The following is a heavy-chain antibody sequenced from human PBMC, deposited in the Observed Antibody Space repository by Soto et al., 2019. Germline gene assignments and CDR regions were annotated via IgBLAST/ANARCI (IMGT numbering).Heavy chain of an antibody. Sequence: QVHLQESGPGLVKHSGTLSLTCAVSGGSITTNWWSWVRQPTGKGLEWIGEIYHSGTTNYNPSLRGRVTISVDKSNNPFSLNLNSVTAADSAIYYCARHIAVPRTRGFDYWGQGNLVTVSS. J-gene: IGHJ4*02. CDR3: ARHIAVPRTRGFDY. CDR1: GGSITTNW. V-gene: IGHV4-4*02. D-gene: IGHD6-19*01. CDR2: IYHSGTT.